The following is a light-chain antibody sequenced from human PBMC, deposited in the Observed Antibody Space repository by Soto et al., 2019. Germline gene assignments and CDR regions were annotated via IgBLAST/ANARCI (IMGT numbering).Light chain of an antibody. CDR1: SSDVGAYYS. V-gene: IGLV2-14*01. CDR3: SSYTSGSSHYV. J-gene: IGLJ1*01. CDR2: GVT. Sequence: LTQPASVSGSPAQSITISCTGTSSDVGAYYSVSWYQHHPGKAPKLIIYGVTNRPSGVSNRFSGSKSGNTASLTISGLQAEDEADYHCSSYTSGSSHYVFGTGTKVTVL.